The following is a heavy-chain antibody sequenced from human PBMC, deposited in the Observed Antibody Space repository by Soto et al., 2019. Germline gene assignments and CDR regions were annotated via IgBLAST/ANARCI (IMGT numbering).Heavy chain of an antibody. J-gene: IGHJ5*02. D-gene: IGHD6-13*01. CDR3: ARVLSGIAAAFGWFDP. CDR2: ISAYNGNT. CDR1: GYTFTSYG. Sequence: ASVKVSCKASGYTFTSYGISWVRQAPGQGLEGMGWISAYNGNTNYAQKLQGRVTMTPDTSTSTAYMELRSLRSDDTAVYYCARVLSGIAAAFGWFDPWGQGTLVTVSS. V-gene: IGHV1-18*01.